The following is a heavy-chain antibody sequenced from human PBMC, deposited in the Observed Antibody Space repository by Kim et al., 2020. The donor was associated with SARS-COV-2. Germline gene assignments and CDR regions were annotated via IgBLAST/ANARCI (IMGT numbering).Heavy chain of an antibody. J-gene: IGHJ4*02. D-gene: IGHD6-13*01. CDR3: ARSRILIAAAGDGPPGGPDY. CDR2: ISSSSSYT. CDR1: GFTFSDYY. Sequence: GGSLRLSCAASGFTFSDYYMSWIRQAPGKGLEWVSYISSSSSYTNYADSVKGRFTISRDNAKNSLYLQMNSLRAEDTAVYYCARSRILIAAAGDGPPGGPDYWGQGTLVTVSS. V-gene: IGHV3-11*03.